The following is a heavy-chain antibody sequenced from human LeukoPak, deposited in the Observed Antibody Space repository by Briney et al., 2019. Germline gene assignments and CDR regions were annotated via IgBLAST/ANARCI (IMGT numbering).Heavy chain of an antibody. CDR2: IKQDGSEK. V-gene: IGHV3-7*01. J-gene: IGHJ3*02. Sequence: GGSLRLSCAASGFTFSSYWMSWVRQAPGEGLEWVANIKQDGSEKYYVDSVKGRFTISRDNAKNSLYLQMNSLRAEDTAVYYCARDGAYSSGLDDAFDIWGQGTMVTVSS. CDR3: ARDGAYSSGLDDAFDI. CDR1: GFTFSSYW. D-gene: IGHD3-22*01.